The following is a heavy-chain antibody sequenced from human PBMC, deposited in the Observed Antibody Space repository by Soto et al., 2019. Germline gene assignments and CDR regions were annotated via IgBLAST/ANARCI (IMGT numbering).Heavy chain of an antibody. Sequence: SETLSLTCTVSGGSISSGGYYWSWIRQHPGKGLEWIGYIYYSGSTYYNPSLKSRVTISVDTPKNQFSLKLSSVTAADTAVYYWARDLGATALVVPAARLGFDPWGQGTLVTV. J-gene: IGHJ5*02. CDR3: ARDLGATALVVPAARLGFDP. CDR1: GGSISSGGYY. D-gene: IGHD2-2*01. CDR2: IYYSGST. V-gene: IGHV4-31*03.